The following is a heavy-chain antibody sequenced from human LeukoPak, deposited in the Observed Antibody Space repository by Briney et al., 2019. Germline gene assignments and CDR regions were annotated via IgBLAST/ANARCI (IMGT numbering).Heavy chain of an antibody. CDR3: ARELGTY. Sequence: GRSLRLSCAASGFTFSSYAMHWVRQAPGKGLEWVSVIYSGGSTYYADSVKGRFTISRDNSKNTLYLQMNSLRAEDTAVYYCARELGTYWGQGTLVTVSS. CDR2: IYSGGST. D-gene: IGHD1-1*01. J-gene: IGHJ4*02. CDR1: GFTFSSYA. V-gene: IGHV3-66*01.